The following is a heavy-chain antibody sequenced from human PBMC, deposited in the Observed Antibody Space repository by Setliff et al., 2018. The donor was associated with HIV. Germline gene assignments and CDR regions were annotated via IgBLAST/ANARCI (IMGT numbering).Heavy chain of an antibody. CDR3: ARHSSAFWSNYQTPFDY. D-gene: IGHD3-3*01. CDR2: IYYSGST. CDR1: GGSISSSSYY. V-gene: IGHV4-39*01. Sequence: PSETLSLTCTVSGGSISSSSYYWGWIRQPPGKGLEWIGSIYYSGSTYYNPSLKSRVTISVDTSKNQFSLNLSSVTVADTAVYYCARHSSAFWSNYQTPFDYWGQGTLVTVSS. J-gene: IGHJ4*02.